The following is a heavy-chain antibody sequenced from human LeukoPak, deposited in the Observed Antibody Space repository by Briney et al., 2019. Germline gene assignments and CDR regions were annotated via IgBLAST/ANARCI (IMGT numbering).Heavy chain of an antibody. CDR1: GFTVISNY. D-gene: IGHD5-18*01. CDR2: LYSGGSS. Sequence: GGSLRLSCEASGFTVISNYTSWVRQAPGKGLEWVSVLYSGGSSYYADSVKGRFTISRDNSKNTLYLQMKSLRAEDTAVYYCARSSDTAMAPYYFDYWGQGTLVSVSS. J-gene: IGHJ4*02. CDR3: ARSSDTAMAPYYFDY. V-gene: IGHV3-66*01.